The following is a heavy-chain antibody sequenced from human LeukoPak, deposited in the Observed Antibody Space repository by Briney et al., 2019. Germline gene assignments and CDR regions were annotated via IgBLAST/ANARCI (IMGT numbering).Heavy chain of an antibody. J-gene: IGHJ4*02. Sequence: GRSLRLSCAASGFTLSSYAMHWVRQAPGKGLEWVAVISYDGSNKYYADSVKGRFTISRDNSKNTLYLQMNSLRAEDTAVYYCARDRYCSSTSRYTFGYWGQGTLVTVSS. CDR1: GFTLSSYA. CDR2: ISYDGSNK. D-gene: IGHD2-2*02. CDR3: ARDRYCSSTSRYTFGY. V-gene: IGHV3-30-3*01.